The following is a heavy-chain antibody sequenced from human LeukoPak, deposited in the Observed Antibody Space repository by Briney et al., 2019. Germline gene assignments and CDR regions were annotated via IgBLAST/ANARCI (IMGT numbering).Heavy chain of an antibody. V-gene: IGHV1-46*01. Sequence: ASVKVSCKASGYTFTSYYMNWVRQPPGQGLEWMGKINPSDGSTDFAQNFQGRVTMTRDTSTSTVYMELSSLRFEDTAVYYCVRGWWGTDYGWTNWFDPWGQGTLVTVSS. CDR1: GYTFTSYY. J-gene: IGHJ5*02. CDR3: VRGWWGTDYGWTNWFDP. D-gene: IGHD4-17*01. CDR2: INPSDGST.